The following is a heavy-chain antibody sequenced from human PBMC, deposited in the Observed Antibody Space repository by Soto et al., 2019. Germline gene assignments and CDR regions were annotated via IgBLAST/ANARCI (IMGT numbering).Heavy chain of an antibody. D-gene: IGHD3-16*01. CDR3: ARWGRVVTSLPHSPYGMDV. J-gene: IGHJ6*02. Sequence: ASVKVSGKASGYTFTSYYMHCVLQSPGQWREWMGIINPSGGSTSYAQKFQGRVTMTRDTSTSTVYMELSSLRSEDTAVYYCARWGRVVTSLPHSPYGMDVWGQGTTVTVSS. CDR2: INPSGGST. V-gene: IGHV1-46*01. CDR1: GYTFTSYY.